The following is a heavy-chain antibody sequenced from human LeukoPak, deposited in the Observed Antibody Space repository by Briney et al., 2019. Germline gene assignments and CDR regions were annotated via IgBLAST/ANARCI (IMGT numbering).Heavy chain of an antibody. CDR2: ISGSGGT. CDR1: GFTFSNYA. CDR3: ARAGSIRFDY. Sequence: PGGCLRLSCAAPGFTFSNYAMSWVRQAPGKGRGWGSGISGSGGTYYADSVKGPFTNSRDNSKNTLYLQMNSLRAEDTAVYYCARAGSIRFDYWGQGTLVTVSS. V-gene: IGHV3-23*01. J-gene: IGHJ4*02. D-gene: IGHD1-26*01.